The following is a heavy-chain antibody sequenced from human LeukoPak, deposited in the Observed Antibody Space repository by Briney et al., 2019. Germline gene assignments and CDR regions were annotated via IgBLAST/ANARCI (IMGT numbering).Heavy chain of an antibody. V-gene: IGHV4-39*01. Sequence: SETLSLTCTVSGGSISSSSYYWGWIRQPPGKGLEWIGSIYYSGSTYYNPSLKSRVTISVDTSKNQFSLKLSSVTAADTAVYYCARHSTYSSSWYGGWYFQYWGQGTLVTVSS. CDR1: GGSISSSSYY. CDR2: IYYSGST. CDR3: ARHSTYSSSWYGGWYFQY. J-gene: IGHJ1*01. D-gene: IGHD6-13*01.